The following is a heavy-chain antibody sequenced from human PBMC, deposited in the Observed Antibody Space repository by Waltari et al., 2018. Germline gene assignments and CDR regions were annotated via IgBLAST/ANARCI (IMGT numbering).Heavy chain of an antibody. Sequence: QVQLVESGGGVVQPGRSLRLSCAASEFTFSSYAMHWVRQAPGKGLGWLSVISNNERNIYYIDSVKGRFTISRDNSKKMLYLQMNSLRVEDTAVYYCARDYCDRTYCHGMDVWGQGTTVTVSS. CDR1: EFTFSSYA. CDR3: ARDYCDRTYCHGMDV. V-gene: IGHV3-30*04. J-gene: IGHJ6*02. CDR2: ISNNERNI. D-gene: IGHD3-22*01.